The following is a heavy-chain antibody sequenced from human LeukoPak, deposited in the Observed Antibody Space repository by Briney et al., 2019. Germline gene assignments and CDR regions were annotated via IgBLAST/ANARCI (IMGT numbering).Heavy chain of an antibody. D-gene: IGHD3-10*01. CDR3: ARDLGGKFGDDY. Sequence: GASVKVSCRASGYTFTGYYMHWVRQAPGQGLEWMGWINPNSGGTNYAQKFQGRVTMTRDTSISTAYMELRSLRSDDTAVYYCARDLGGKFGDDYWGQGTLVTVSS. CDR2: INPNSGGT. V-gene: IGHV1-2*02. J-gene: IGHJ4*02. CDR1: GYTFTGYY.